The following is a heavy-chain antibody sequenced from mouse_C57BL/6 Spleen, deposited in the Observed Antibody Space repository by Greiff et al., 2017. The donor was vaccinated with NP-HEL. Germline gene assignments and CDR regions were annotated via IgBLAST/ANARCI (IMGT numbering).Heavy chain of an antibody. J-gene: IGHJ3*01. V-gene: IGHV1-18*01. CDR2: INPNNGGP. CDR1: GYTFTDYN. CDR3: ARQDSEGFAY. Sequence: EVQLQQSGPELVKPGASVKIPCKASGYTFTDYNMDWVKQSHGKSLEWIGDINPNNGGPIYNQKFKGKATLTVDKSSSTAYMELRSLTSEDTAVYYCARQDSEGFAYWGQGTLVTVSA.